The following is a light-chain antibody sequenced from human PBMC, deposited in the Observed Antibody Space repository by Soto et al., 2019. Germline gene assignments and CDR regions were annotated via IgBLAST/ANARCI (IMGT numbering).Light chain of an antibody. CDR2: KAS. V-gene: IGKV1-5*03. Sequence: IQITQSPSTLFGSVGDRVTITCRASQTISSWLAWYQQKPGKAPKLLIYKASTLKSGVPSRFSGSGSGTEFTLTISSLQPDDFATYYCQHYNSYSEAFGQGTKVDIK. J-gene: IGKJ1*01. CDR3: QHYNSYSEA. CDR1: QTISSW.